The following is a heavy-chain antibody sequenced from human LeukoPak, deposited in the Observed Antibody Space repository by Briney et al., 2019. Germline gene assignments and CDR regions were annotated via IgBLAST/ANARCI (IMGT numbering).Heavy chain of an antibody. Sequence: PGGSLRLSCAASGFTFSSYSMNWVRQAPGKGLEWVSSISSSSYIYYADSVKGRFTISRDNAKNSLYLQMNSLRAEDTAVYYCAVSLIVVVPAAFDPWGQGTLVTVSS. J-gene: IGHJ5*02. CDR1: GFTFSSYS. CDR3: AVSLIVVVPAAFDP. V-gene: IGHV3-21*01. CDR2: ISSSSYI. D-gene: IGHD2-2*01.